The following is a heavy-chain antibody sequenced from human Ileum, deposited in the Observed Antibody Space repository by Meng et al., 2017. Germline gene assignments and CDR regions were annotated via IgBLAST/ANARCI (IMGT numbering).Heavy chain of an antibody. J-gene: IGHJ4*02. CDR1: GGYISSYY. V-gene: IGHV4-59*08. Sequence: QVQLQESGPGLVTPSETLSLTCTVSGGYISSYYWSWIRQPPGKGLEWIGRIYYSGNTHYSPSLTSRVTLSVDTSKNQFSLKLNSVTAADTAVYYCARHRYSDGSTFFGYWGQGTLVTVSS. D-gene: IGHD3-9*01. CDR3: ARHRYSDGSTFFGY. CDR2: IYYSGNT.